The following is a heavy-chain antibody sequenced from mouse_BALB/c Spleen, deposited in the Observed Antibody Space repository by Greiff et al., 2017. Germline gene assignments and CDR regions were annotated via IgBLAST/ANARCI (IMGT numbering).Heavy chain of an antibody. CDR3: ARNEGFAY. J-gene: IGHJ3*01. V-gene: IGHV5-17*02. Sequence: EVQGVESGGGLVQPGGSRKLSCAASGFTFSSFGMHWVRQAPEKGLEWVAYISSGSSTIYYADTVKGRFTISRDNPKNTLFLQMTSLRSEDTAMYYCARNEGFAYWGQGTLVTVSA. CDR1: GFTFSSFG. CDR2: ISSGSSTI.